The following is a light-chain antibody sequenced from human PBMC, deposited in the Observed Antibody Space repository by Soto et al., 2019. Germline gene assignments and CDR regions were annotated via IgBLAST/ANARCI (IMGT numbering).Light chain of an antibody. J-gene: IGKJ1*01. Sequence: IVMTQSPATLSVSXGERATLPCRARQSISRNLSWYHKSPGTAXRLISXGAATRATAILARLSGSGSGREFTLTINSLQSEDFAVYYCKQYNNWPMWTFGQGTKVDIK. CDR2: GAA. V-gene: IGKV3-15*01. CDR3: KQYNNWPMWT. CDR1: QSISRN.